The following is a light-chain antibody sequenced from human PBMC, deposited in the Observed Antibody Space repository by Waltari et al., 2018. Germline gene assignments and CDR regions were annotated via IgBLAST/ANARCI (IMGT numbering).Light chain of an antibody. CDR1: SSNIGSNY. CDR3: AAWDDSLSGYV. CDR2: RNN. Sequence: QSVLTQPPSASGTPGQRVTISCSGSSSNIGSNYVYWYQQLPGTAPKLLVYRNNRRPSGGPDRFSGSKSGTSASLAISGRRSEDEADYYCAAWDDSLSGYVFGTGTKVTVL. J-gene: IGLJ1*01. V-gene: IGLV1-47*01.